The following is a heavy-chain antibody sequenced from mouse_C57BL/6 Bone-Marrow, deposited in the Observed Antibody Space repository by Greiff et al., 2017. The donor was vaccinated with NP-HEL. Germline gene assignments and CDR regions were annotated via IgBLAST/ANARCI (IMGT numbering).Heavy chain of an antibody. J-gene: IGHJ2*01. Sequence: DVQLQESGGDLVKPGGSLKLSCAASGFTFSSSGMSWVRQTPDKRLAWVATISSGGSYTYYPDRVKGRFTISRDNAKNTLYLQMSSLKSEDTAMYYCARHYYRNYFDYWGQGTTLTVSS. CDR1: GFTFSSSG. CDR3: ARHYYRNYFDY. D-gene: IGHD2-1*01. CDR2: ISSGGSYT. V-gene: IGHV5-6*01.